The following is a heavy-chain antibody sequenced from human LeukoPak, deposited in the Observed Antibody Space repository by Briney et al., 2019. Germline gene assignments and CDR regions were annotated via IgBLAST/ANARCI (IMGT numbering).Heavy chain of an antibody. CDR2: IYYSGST. V-gene: IGHV4-31*03. Sequence: SETLSLTRTVSGGSISSGGYYWSWIRQHPGKGLEWIGYIYYSGSTYYNPSLKSRVTISVDTSKNQFSLKLSSVTAADTAVYYCAREVVPAAILDYWGQGTLVTVSS. CDR3: AREVVPAAILDY. CDR1: GGSISSGGYY. D-gene: IGHD2-2*01. J-gene: IGHJ4*02.